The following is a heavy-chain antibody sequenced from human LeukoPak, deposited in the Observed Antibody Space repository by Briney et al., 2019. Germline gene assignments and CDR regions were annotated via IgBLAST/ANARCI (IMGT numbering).Heavy chain of an antibody. CDR2: IWYDGSDK. CDR3: ARPVVLGAYLRGAYYFDS. D-gene: IGHD3-16*01. CDR1: GVTVSNYG. V-gene: IGHV3-33*01. J-gene: IGHJ4*02. Sequence: PAGSLRLYCAAPGVTVSNYGMHWVRQAPGKGQQWVAVIWYDGSDKYHAGSVEGRFTISRDNSKNTLYLQMNSLRVEDTAVYYCARPVVLGAYLRGAYYFDSWGQGTLVTVSS.